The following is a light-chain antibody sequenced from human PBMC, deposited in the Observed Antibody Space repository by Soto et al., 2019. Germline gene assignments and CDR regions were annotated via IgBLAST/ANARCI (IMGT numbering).Light chain of an antibody. Sequence: QSVLTQPPSVSGTPGQRVTISCSGSSSNIGGNVVNWYQQLPGTAPRLLMYTTDQRPSGVPDRFSGSKSGTSAFLAISGLQSEDEADYYCAAWDDSLNGHVFGTGTKLTVL. CDR3: AAWDDSLNGHV. CDR2: TTD. J-gene: IGLJ1*01. CDR1: SSNIGGNV. V-gene: IGLV1-44*01.